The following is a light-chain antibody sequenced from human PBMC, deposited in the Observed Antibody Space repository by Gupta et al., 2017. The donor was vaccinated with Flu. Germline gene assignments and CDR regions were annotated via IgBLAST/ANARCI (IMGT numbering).Light chain of an antibody. V-gene: IGKV2-30*01. CDR1: QSLVYSDGNTV. Sequence: VALGQPASISCRASQSLVYSDGNTVLHWFQQRPGQSPRRLIYLVSHRDSGVPDRFSGSGSGTDFTLKISRVEAEDVGVYFCRQGAHWPWAFGQGTKVEIK. J-gene: IGKJ1*01. CDR2: LVS. CDR3: RQGAHWPWA.